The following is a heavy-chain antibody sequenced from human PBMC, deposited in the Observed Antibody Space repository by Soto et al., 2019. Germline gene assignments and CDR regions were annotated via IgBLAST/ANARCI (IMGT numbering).Heavy chain of an antibody. CDR1: GDSVSSNSAA. J-gene: IGHJ6*02. CDR3: ARGLEDYPENYYYYGMDV. D-gene: IGHD3-3*01. V-gene: IGHV6-1*01. Sequence: PSQTLSLTCAISGDSVSSNSAACNWIRQSPSRGLEWLGRTYYRSKWYNDYAVSVKSRKTINPDTSKNQFSLQLNSVTPEDTAVYYCARGLEDYPENYYYYGMDVWGQGTTVTVSS. CDR2: TYYRSKWYN.